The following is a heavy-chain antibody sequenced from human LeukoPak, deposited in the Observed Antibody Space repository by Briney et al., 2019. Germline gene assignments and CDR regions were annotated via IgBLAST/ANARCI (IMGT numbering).Heavy chain of an antibody. V-gene: IGHV4-38-2*02. CDR2: IYHSGST. CDR3: ARIVVVPAADNWFDP. D-gene: IGHD2-2*01. J-gene: IGHJ5*02. Sequence: SETLSLTCTVSGYSISSGYYWGWIRQPPGKGLEWIGSIYHSGSTYYNPSLKSRVTISVDTSKNQFSLKLSSVTAADTAEYYCARIVVVPAADNWFDPWGQGTLVTVSS. CDR1: GYSISSGYY.